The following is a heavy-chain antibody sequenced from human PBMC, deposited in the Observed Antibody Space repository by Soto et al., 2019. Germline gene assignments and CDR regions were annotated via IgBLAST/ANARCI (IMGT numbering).Heavy chain of an antibody. CDR3: VRNLASGGTYYFDY. Sequence: EVQLVESEGGLVEPGGSLRLSCAASGFTFSDHYMDWVRQAPGKGREWIGRVRNKANSYTTEYAASVRGRFTVSRDDSKNSLYLQMNSLKTEDTAMHYCVRNLASGGTYYFDYWGQGTLVTVSS. V-gene: IGHV3-72*01. D-gene: IGHD2-15*01. J-gene: IGHJ4*02. CDR1: GFTFSDHY. CDR2: VRNKANSYTT.